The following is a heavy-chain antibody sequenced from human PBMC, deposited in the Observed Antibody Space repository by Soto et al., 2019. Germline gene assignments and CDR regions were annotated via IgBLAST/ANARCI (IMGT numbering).Heavy chain of an antibody. V-gene: IGHV3-30-3*01. Sequence: GGSLRLSCAASGFTFSSYAMHWVRQAPGKGLEWVAVISYDGSNKYYADSVKGRFTISRDNSKNTLYLQMNSLRAEDTAVYYCARDSFGVVTPMGYFDYWGQGTLVTVSS. CDR1: GFTFSSYA. CDR3: ARDSFGVVTPMGYFDY. J-gene: IGHJ4*02. D-gene: IGHD3-3*01. CDR2: ISYDGSNK.